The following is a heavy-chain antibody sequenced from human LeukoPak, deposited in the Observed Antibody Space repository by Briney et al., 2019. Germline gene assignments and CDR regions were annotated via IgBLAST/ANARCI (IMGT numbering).Heavy chain of an antibody. V-gene: IGHV3-33*06. J-gene: IGHJ4*02. CDR1: GFTFSSYG. Sequence: GGSLRLSCAASGFTFSSYGMHWVRQAPGKGLEWVAVIWYDGSNKYYADSVKGRYTISRDNSKNTLYLQMNSLRAEDTAVYYCAKGYSYGPFDYWGQGTLVTVSS. CDR3: AKGYSYGPFDY. D-gene: IGHD5-18*01. CDR2: IWYDGSNK.